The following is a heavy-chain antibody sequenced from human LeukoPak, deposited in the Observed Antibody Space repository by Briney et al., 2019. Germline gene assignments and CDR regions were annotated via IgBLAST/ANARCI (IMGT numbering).Heavy chain of an antibody. CDR2: IYNSGST. CDR3: AGSGNINYNWFDP. Sequence: SETLSLTCTASGGSISSYYWNWIRQPAGKGLEWIGRIYNSGSTSYNPSLKSRVTISLDTSKNQFSLKLSSVTAADTAVYYCAGSGNINYNWFDPWGQGTLVTVSS. D-gene: IGHD3-10*01. V-gene: IGHV4-4*07. CDR1: GGSISSYY. J-gene: IGHJ5*02.